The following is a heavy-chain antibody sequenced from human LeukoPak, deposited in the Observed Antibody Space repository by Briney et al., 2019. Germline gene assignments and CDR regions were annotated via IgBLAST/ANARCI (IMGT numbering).Heavy chain of an antibody. V-gene: IGHV3-21*01. CDR2: ISSSSSYI. CDR1: GFTFSSYS. Sequence: PGGSLRLSCAASGFTFSSYSMNWVRQAPGKGLEWVSSISSSSSYIYYADSVKGRFTISRDNSKNTLYLQMNSLRAEDTAVYYCARDFYFVSARGYGNGPLYEDYYYGMDVWGQGTTVTVSS. J-gene: IGHJ6*02. CDR3: ARDFYFVSARGYGNGPLYEDYYYGMDV. D-gene: IGHD5-18*01.